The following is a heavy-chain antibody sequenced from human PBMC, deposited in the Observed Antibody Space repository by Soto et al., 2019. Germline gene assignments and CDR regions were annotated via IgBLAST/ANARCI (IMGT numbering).Heavy chain of an antibody. D-gene: IGHD2-15*01. CDR2: IYASGSS. CDR1: DDSISTYY. J-gene: IGHJ4*02. CDR3: ARDAGGPADY. Sequence: SETLSLTCTVSDDSISTYYWHWIRQPAGKGLEWIGRIYASGSSNYNPSLKSRVTISVDTSKNQFSLKLSSVTAADTAVYYCARDAGGPADYWGQGTLVTVSS. V-gene: IGHV4-4*07.